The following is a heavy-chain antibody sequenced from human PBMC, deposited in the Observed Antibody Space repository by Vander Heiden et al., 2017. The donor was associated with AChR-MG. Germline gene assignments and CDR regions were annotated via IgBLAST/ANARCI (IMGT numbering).Heavy chain of an antibody. J-gene: IGHJ6*02. D-gene: IGHD4-17*01. CDR1: GGSISSYY. CDR2: IYYSGST. V-gene: IGHV4-59*01. CDR3: ARLGDGDPSLGDYYGMDV. Sequence: ESGPGLVKPSETLSLTCTVSGGSISSYYWSWIRQPPGKGLEWIGYIYYSGSTNYNPYLKSRVTISVDTSKNQFSLKLSSVTAAETAVYYCARLGDGDPSLGDYYGMDVWGQGTTVTVSS.